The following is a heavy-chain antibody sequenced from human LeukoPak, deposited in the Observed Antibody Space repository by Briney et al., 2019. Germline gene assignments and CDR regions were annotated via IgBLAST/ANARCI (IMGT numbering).Heavy chain of an antibody. Sequence: SDTLSLTCSVSGGPISVHYWSWIRHPPGKGMEWIDNIYKSEAPNYNPSLSARVTMSREMSKNKFSPKLSSVTAADTAVLLCARGNYDFAPWGRGTLVTLSS. CDR2: IYKSEAP. V-gene: IGHV4-59*08. J-gene: IGHJ5*02. D-gene: IGHD3-16*01. CDR1: GGPISVHY. CDR3: ARGNYDFAP.